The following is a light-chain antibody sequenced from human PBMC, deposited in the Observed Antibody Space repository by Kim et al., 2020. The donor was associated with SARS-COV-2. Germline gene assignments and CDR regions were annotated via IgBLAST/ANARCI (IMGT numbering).Light chain of an antibody. V-gene: IGLV2-14*03. CDR2: DVN. CDR1: CIDVGGYNF. Sequence: GQLITISCPETCIDVGGYNFVPWDQRHPGKAPKLMIYDVNIRPSGVSGRFSGSKSANTAPLTISGLQAEDEADYYCYSYTLSSTWVFGGGTQLTVL. CDR3: YSYTLSSTWV. J-gene: IGLJ3*02.